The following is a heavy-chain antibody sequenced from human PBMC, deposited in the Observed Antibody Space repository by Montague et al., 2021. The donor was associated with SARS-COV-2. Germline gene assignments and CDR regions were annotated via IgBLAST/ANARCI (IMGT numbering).Heavy chain of an antibody. Sequence: SETLSLTCNVSGASISSYYWSWIRQSPGKGLEWIGYVHYTGSTKYNPSLKTRVTLSLDTPKNQFSLKLSSVTAADTAVYYCARAQNTCFIANCVNYFEVWGLGALVTVSS. CDR2: VHYTGST. V-gene: IGHV4-59*01. CDR3: ARAQNTCFIANCVNYFEV. J-gene: IGHJ4*02. CDR1: GASISSYY. D-gene: IGHD1-1*01.